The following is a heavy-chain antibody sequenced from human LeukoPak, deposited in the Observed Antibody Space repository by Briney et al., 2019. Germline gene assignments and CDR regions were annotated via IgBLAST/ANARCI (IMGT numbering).Heavy chain of an antibody. Sequence: GGSLRLSCAASGFTFDDYGMSWVRQAPGRGLEWVSGINWNGGSTGYADSVKGRFTISRDNAKNSLYLQMNSLRAEDTALYYCAREDTAMVGPGLYYFDYWGQGTLVTVSS. CDR1: GFTFDDYG. CDR3: AREDTAMVGPGLYYFDY. D-gene: IGHD5-18*01. V-gene: IGHV3-20*04. CDR2: INWNGGST. J-gene: IGHJ4*02.